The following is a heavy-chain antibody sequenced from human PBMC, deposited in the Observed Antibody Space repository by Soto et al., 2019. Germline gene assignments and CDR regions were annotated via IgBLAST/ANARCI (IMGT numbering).Heavy chain of an antibody. CDR3: ARHGPKSPYDYSIY. J-gene: IGHJ4*02. Sequence: PGESLKISCKGSGYSLTSYCIGWVLQMPGKGLEWMGIIYPGDSDTRYSPSFQGQVTISADKSISTAYLQWSSLKASDTAMYYCARHGPKSPYDYSIYRGQGTLVTVSS. CDR1: GYSLTSYC. D-gene: IGHD4-4*01. V-gene: IGHV5-51*01. CDR2: IYPGDSDT.